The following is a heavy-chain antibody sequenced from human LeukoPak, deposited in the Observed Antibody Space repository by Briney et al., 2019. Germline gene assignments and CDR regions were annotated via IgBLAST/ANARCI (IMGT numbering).Heavy chain of an antibody. D-gene: IGHD3-10*01. CDR1: GFTFDDYT. J-gene: IGHJ6*03. CDR2: INWNGGST. V-gene: IGHV3-20*04. CDR3: ARAVNVGSSYYMDV. Sequence: GGSLRLSCAASGFTFDDYTMSWVRQAPGKGLEWVSGINWNGGSTGYVDSVKGRFTISRDNAKNSLYLQMNSLRAEDTALYYCARAVNVGSSYYMDVWGKGTTVTVSS.